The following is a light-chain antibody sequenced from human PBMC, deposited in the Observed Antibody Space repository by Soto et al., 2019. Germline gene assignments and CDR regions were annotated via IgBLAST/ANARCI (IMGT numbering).Light chain of an antibody. Sequence: EIVLTQSPATLSLSPGERATLSCRASQSVSSYLAWYQQKPGQAPRLLIYDASNRATGIPARFSGSGSGTDFTLTISSLEPXDFAVYYCQQRGNWPAFGQGTKLEI. CDR3: QQRGNWPA. CDR2: DAS. J-gene: IGKJ2*01. CDR1: QSVSSY. V-gene: IGKV3-11*01.